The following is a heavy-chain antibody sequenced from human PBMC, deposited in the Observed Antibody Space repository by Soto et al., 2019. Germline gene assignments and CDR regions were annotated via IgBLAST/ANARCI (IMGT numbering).Heavy chain of an antibody. Sequence: VRQAPGQGLEWMGWISAYNGNTNYAQKLQGRVTMTTDTSTSTAYMELRSLRSDDTAVYYCARCVDTAMDDYWGQGTLVTVSS. V-gene: IGHV1-18*01. J-gene: IGHJ4*02. CDR3: ARCVDTAMDDY. D-gene: IGHD5-18*01. CDR2: ISAYNGNT.